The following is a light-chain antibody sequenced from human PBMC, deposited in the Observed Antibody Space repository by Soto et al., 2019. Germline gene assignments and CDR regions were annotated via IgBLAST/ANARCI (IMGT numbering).Light chain of an antibody. V-gene: IGKV3-15*01. CDR2: GAS. J-gene: IGKJ1*01. CDR3: QQYNSWLWT. CDR1: QSVSSK. Sequence: EILMTQSQSSLSVSPVEGATLSCRASQSVSSKLAWYQQKPGQAPRLLIYGASTRATGIPARFSGSGSGTEFTLIISSLQSEDSAVYYCQQYNSWLWTFGQGTKVDIK.